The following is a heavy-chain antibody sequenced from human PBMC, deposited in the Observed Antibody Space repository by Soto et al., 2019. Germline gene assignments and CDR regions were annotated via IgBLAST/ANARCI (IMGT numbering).Heavy chain of an antibody. CDR2: IYYSGST. Sequence: QVQLQESGPGLVKPSQTLSLTCTVSGGSISSGGYYWSWIRQHPGKGLEWIGYIYYSGSTYFNPSLKSRFTISVDTSKNQFSLKLSSVTAADTAVYYCARSYDYIWGVSGYFDYWGQGTLVTVSS. V-gene: IGHV4-31*03. CDR3: ARSYDYIWGVSGYFDY. D-gene: IGHD3-16*01. J-gene: IGHJ4*02. CDR1: GGSISSGGYY.